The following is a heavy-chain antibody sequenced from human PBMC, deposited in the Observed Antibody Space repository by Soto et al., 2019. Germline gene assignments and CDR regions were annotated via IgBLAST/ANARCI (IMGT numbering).Heavy chain of an antibody. CDR2: IYYSGST. CDR1: GGSISSGGYY. J-gene: IGHJ5*02. Sequence: SETLSLTCTVSGGSISSGGYYWSWIRQHPGKGLEWIGYIYYSGSTYYNPSLKSRVTISVDTSKNQFSLKLSSVTAADTAVYYCARSITMVRGVITNWFDPWGQGTLVTVSS. CDR3: ARSITMVRGVITNWFDP. V-gene: IGHV4-31*03. D-gene: IGHD3-10*01.